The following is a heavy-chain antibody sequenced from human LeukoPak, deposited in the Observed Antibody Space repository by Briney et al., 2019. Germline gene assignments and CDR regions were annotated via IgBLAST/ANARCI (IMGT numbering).Heavy chain of an antibody. V-gene: IGHV1-18*01. Sequence: ASVKVSCKASGYTFTSYGISWVRQTPRQGLEWMGWISAYNGNTNYAQKLQGRVTMTTDTSTSTAYMELRSLRSDDTAVYYCARAHYDFWSGYYHRHFDYWGQGTLVTVSS. CDR3: ARAHYDFWSGYYHRHFDY. CDR2: ISAYNGNT. J-gene: IGHJ4*02. D-gene: IGHD3-3*01. CDR1: GYTFTSYG.